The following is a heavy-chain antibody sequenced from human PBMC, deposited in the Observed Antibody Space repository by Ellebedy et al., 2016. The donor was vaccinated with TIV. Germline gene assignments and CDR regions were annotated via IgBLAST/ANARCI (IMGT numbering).Heavy chain of an antibody. J-gene: IGHJ6*02. Sequence: GESLKISXSASGFTFSRHIMYWVRQAPGKGLEYVSGINSNGGSTYYADSVQGRFTISRDNFKNTLFLQMSSLRAEDTAVYYCVKDIVPTTNYYYGLDVWGQGTTVTVSS. CDR1: GFTFSRHI. CDR2: INSNGGST. V-gene: IGHV3-64D*06. CDR3: VKDIVPTTNYYYGLDV. D-gene: IGHD2-8*01.